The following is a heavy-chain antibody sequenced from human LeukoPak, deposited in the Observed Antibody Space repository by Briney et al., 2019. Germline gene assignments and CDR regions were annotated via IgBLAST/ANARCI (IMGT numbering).Heavy chain of an antibody. V-gene: IGHV4-31*03. CDR2: IYYSGST. CDR1: GGSISSGGYY. D-gene: IGHD1-1*01. CDR3: ASGDNDPLFDY. Sequence: SETLSLTCTVSGGSISSGGYYWNWIRQHPGKGLEWIGSIYYSGSTNYNPSLQGRVTISLDTSRNQFSLKLSSVTAADTAVYYCASGDNDPLFDYWGQGTLVTVSS. J-gene: IGHJ4*02.